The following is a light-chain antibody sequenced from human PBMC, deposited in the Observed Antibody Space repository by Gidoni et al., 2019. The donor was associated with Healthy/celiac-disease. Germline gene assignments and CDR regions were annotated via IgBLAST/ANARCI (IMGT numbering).Light chain of an antibody. Sequence: QSALTQPASVSGSPGQSITTPCTGTSSDVGSYTLVSWYQQHPGKAPKLMIYEVSKRPSGVSNRFSGSKSGNTASLTISGLQAEDEADYYCCSYAGSSTYYVFGTGTKVTVL. CDR2: EVS. V-gene: IGLV2-23*02. J-gene: IGLJ1*01. CDR1: SSDVGSYTL. CDR3: CSYAGSSTYYV.